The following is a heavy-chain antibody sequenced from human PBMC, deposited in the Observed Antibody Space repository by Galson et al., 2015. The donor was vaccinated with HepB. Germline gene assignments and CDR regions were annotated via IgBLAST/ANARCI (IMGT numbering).Heavy chain of an antibody. CDR1: GFTFSNYA. D-gene: IGHD2-8*01. V-gene: IGHV3-30*04. CDR3: VRDGIVLMVYDKLQY. Sequence: SLRLSCAASGFTFSNYAMHWVRQAPGKGLEWMAVISYDGSYEYHADSVKGRFTISRDNSKNTLYLQMSSLRADDTAVYYCVRDGIVLMVYDKLQYWGQGTLVTVSS. J-gene: IGHJ4*02. CDR2: ISYDGSYE.